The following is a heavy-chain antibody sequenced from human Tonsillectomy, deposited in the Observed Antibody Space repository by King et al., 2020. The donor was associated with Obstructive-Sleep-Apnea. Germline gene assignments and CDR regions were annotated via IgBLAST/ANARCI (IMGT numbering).Heavy chain of an antibody. CDR2: IKSKTDGGIT. Sequence: VQLVESGGGLVKPGGSLRLSCAASGFTFSHAWMSWVRQAPGKGREGVGRIKSKTDGGITDYAAPVNGRFTITRDDYKNTLYLQMNSLKTEDTAVYYCTRDYYDSSGYYYPAWGQGTLVTVSS. CDR1: GFTFSHAW. V-gene: IGHV3-15*01. CDR3: TRDYYDSSGYYYPA. D-gene: IGHD3-22*01. J-gene: IGHJ5*02.